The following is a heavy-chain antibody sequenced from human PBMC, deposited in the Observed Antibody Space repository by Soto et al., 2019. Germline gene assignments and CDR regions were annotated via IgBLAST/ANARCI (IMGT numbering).Heavy chain of an antibody. CDR2: IYYSGST. D-gene: IGHD3-10*01. CDR3: ARESGRWLQGDDWFDP. Sequence: QVQLQESGPGLVKPSETLSLTCTVSGGSVSSGSYYWSWIRQPPGKGLEWIGYIYYSGSTNYNPSRKSRVTISVDTSKNQFSLKLSSVTAADTAVYYCARESGRWLQGDDWFDPWGQGTLVTVSS. V-gene: IGHV4-61*01. J-gene: IGHJ5*02. CDR1: GGSVSSGSYY.